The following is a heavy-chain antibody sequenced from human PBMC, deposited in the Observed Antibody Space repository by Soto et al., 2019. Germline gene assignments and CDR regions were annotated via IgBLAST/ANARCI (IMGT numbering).Heavy chain of an antibody. Sequence: LRLSCAASGFTFSSYAMSWVRQAPGKGLEWVSAISGSGGSTYYADSVKGRFTISRDNSKNTLYLQMNSLRAEDTAVYYCAKGLEAVVAASFDYWGQGTLVTVSS. CDR2: ISGSGGST. D-gene: IGHD2-15*01. CDR1: GFTFSSYA. V-gene: IGHV3-23*01. CDR3: AKGLEAVVAASFDY. J-gene: IGHJ4*02.